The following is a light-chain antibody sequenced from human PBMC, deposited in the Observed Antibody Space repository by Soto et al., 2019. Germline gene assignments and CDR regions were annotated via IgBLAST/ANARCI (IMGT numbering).Light chain of an antibody. CDR1: QSISSW. Sequence: GDRVTITCRASQSISSWLAWYQQKPGKAPNLLIYDTSVLETGVPSRFSGSKSGTDGTFTISSLKHEDVATYDGQQYDNLPITFGQGTRLEIK. V-gene: IGKV1-33*01. J-gene: IGKJ5*01. CDR2: DTS. CDR3: QQYDNLPIT.